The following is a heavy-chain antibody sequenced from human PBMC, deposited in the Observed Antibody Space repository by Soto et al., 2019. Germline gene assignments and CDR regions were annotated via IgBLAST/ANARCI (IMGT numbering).Heavy chain of an antibody. CDR1: GFTFSDYV. CDR2: ISDGGERT. CDR3: ARDRSTDFGLDV. V-gene: IGHV3-23*01. Sequence: PGGSLRLSCVASGFTFSDYVMSWVRQVPGKGLEWVSSISDGGERTDYRDSVRGRFTISRDNARFTLHLQMNSLRVDDTATYFCARDRSTDFGLDVWGQGTTVNVSS. J-gene: IGHJ6*02. D-gene: IGHD3-3*01.